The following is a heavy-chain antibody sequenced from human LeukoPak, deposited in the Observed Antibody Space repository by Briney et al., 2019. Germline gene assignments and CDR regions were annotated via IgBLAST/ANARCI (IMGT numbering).Heavy chain of an antibody. CDR1: GFTFTAYT. CDR3: ARDLRGTYYSDY. D-gene: IGHD1-26*01. CDR2: ISGNGDHV. V-gene: IGHV3-21*01. Sequence: PGGSLRLSCAASGFTFTAYTMNWVRQAPGRGLEWVSSISGNGDHVEYADSVKGRFTISRDNAKTSLYLQMNSLSAEDSAVYYCARDLRGTYYSDYWGQGTLVTVSA. J-gene: IGHJ4*02.